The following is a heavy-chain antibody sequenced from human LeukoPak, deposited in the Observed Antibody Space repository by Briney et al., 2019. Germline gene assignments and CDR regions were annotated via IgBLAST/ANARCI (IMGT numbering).Heavy chain of an antibody. V-gene: IGHV4-39*02. D-gene: IGHD1-26*01. CDR2: IYYSGST. CDR3: AREQDSGSYSAFDI. Sequence: SETLSLTCTVSGGSISSSSYYWGWIRQPPGKGLEWIGSIYYSGSTYYNPSLKSRVTISVDTSKNQFSLKLSSVTAADTAVHYCAREQDSGSYSAFDIWGQGTMVTVSS. CDR1: GGSISSSSYY. J-gene: IGHJ3*02.